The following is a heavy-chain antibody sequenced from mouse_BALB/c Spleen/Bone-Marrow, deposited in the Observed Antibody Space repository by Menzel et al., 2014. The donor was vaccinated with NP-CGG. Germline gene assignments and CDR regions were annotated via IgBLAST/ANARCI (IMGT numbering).Heavy chain of an antibody. CDR2: INSNGGST. D-gene: IGHD1-2*01. V-gene: IGHV5-6-3*01. CDR3: ERHYSGAR. J-gene: IGHJ3*01. Sequence: EVNLVESGGGLVQPGGSLKLSCAASGFTFSSYGMSWVRQTPDKRLELVATINSNGGSTYYPDSVKGRFTISRDNAKNTLYLQMSSLKSKDTAMYYCERHYSGARWGQGTLFTVSA. CDR1: GFTFSSYG.